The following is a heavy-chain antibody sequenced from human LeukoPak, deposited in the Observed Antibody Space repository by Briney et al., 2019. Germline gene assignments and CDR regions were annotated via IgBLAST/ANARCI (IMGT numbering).Heavy chain of an antibody. CDR2: ISSSASTI. J-gene: IGHJ4*02. CDR3: ASLNGYSKFPDY. CDR1: GFIFSAYE. D-gene: IGHD4-11*01. V-gene: IGHV3-48*03. Sequence: GGSLRLSCAVSGFIFSAYEMNWVRQAPGKGLEWLSYISSSASTIYYADSVKGRFTISRDNAKNSLYLQLNSLRAEDTAVYYCASLNGYSKFPDYWGQGALVTVSS.